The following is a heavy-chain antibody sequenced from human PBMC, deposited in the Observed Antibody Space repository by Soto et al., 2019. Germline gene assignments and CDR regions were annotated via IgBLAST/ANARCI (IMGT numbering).Heavy chain of an antibody. CDR2: MNPNSGNT. CDR1: GYTFTSYD. Sequence: ASVKVSCKASGYTFTSYDINWVRQATGQGLEWMGWMNPNSGNTGYAQKFQGRVTMTRNTSISTAYMELSSLRSEDTAGYYCARGEYYDFWSGYYAYYYGMDVWGQGTTVTVSS. CDR3: ARGEYYDFWSGYYAYYYGMDV. D-gene: IGHD3-3*01. V-gene: IGHV1-8*01. J-gene: IGHJ6*02.